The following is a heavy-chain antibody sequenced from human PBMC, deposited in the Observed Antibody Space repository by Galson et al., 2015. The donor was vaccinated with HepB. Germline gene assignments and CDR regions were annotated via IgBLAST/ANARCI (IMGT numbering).Heavy chain of an antibody. D-gene: IGHD5-18*01. Sequence: LRLSCAASRFTFSSYAMTWVRQAPGKGLEWVSSISGTAGTTHYADSVKGRFPISRDNFKNTFYLQMNSLRAEDTAVHYCAKSQRGYTSAIDFDFWGQGTLVTVSS. CDR1: RFTFSSYA. J-gene: IGHJ4*02. CDR2: ISGTAGTT. CDR3: AKSQRGYTSAIDFDF. V-gene: IGHV3-23*01.